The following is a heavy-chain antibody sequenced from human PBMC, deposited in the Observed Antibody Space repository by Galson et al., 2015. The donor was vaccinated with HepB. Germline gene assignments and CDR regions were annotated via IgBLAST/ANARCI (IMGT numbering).Heavy chain of an antibody. Sequence: ETLSLTCTVSGGSISSYYWSWIRQPPGKGLEWIGYISYSGSTNYNPSLKSRVIMSVDTFRNQFSLKLRSMTAADTAVYFCARNRGGDSWDDAFDNWGQGTIVTVFS. CDR2: ISYSGST. V-gene: IGHV4-59*12. J-gene: IGHJ3*02. CDR1: GGSISSYY. D-gene: IGHD2-21*02. CDR3: ARNRGGDSWDDAFDN.